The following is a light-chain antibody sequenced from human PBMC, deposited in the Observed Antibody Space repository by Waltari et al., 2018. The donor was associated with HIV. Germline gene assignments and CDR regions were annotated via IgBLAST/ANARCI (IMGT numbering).Light chain of an antibody. V-gene: IGKV4-1*01. CDR1: QNILYSSNSKNY. CDR3: QQYYSAPGT. CDR2: WAS. Sequence: DIVMTQSPDSLTLSLGERATINCKASQNILYSSNSKNYLACYQHKPGPPPKLLFYWASTRESWVPDRFSGSGSGTDFTLTISSLQAEDVAVYYCQQYYSAPGTFGRGTKVEI. J-gene: IGKJ1*01.